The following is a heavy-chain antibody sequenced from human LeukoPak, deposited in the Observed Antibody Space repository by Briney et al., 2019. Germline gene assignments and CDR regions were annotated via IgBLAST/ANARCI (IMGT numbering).Heavy chain of an antibody. CDR3: ARGEVAEDFDY. J-gene: IGHJ4*02. D-gene: IGHD2-15*01. CDR1: GGTFSSYA. V-gene: IGHV1-69*05. CDR2: IIPIFGTA. Sequence: SVKVSCKASGGTFSSYAISWVRQAPGQGLEWMGGIIPIFGTANYAQKFQGRVTITTDESTSTAYMELSNLRSDDTAVYYCARGEVAEDFDYWGQGTLVTVSS.